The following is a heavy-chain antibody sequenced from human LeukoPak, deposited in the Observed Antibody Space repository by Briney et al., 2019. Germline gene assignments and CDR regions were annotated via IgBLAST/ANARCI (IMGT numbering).Heavy chain of an antibody. CDR3: ARVQGDYGDYVVDY. Sequence: GGSLRLSCAASGFTFSSYWMSWVRQAPGKGLEWVANIRQDGSEKYYVDSVKGRFTISRDNAKNSLYLQMNSLRAEDTAVYYCARVQGDYGDYVVDYWGQGTLVTVSS. D-gene: IGHD4-17*01. J-gene: IGHJ4*02. V-gene: IGHV3-7*01. CDR1: GFTFSSYW. CDR2: IRQDGSEK.